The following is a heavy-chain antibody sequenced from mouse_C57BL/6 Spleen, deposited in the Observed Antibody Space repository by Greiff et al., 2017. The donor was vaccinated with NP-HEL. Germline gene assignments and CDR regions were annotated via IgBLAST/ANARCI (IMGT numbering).Heavy chain of an antibody. D-gene: IGHD1-1*01. Sequence: EVQLVESGGGLVKPGGSLKLSCAASGFTFSSYTMSWVRQTPEKRLEWVATISGGGGNTYYPDSVKGRFTISRDNAKNTLYLQMSSLRSEDTALYYCARQGYGSSYVFAYWGQGTLVTVSA. CDR1: GFTFSSYT. CDR3: ARQGYGSSYVFAY. CDR2: ISGGGGNT. J-gene: IGHJ3*01. V-gene: IGHV5-9*01.